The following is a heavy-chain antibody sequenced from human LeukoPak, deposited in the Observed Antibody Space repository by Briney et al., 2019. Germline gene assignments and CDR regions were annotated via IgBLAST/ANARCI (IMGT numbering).Heavy chain of an antibody. CDR2: IRYDGSNK. D-gene: IGHD1-26*01. CDR3: AKERVGATPIVGY. CDR1: RFTFSSYG. J-gene: IGHJ4*02. V-gene: IGHV3-30*02. Sequence: GGSLRLSCTASRFTFSSYGMHWVRQAPGKGLEWVAFIRYDGSNKYYAGSVKGRFTISRDNSKNTLYLQMNSLRAEDTAVYYCAKERVGATPIVGYWGQGTLVTVSS.